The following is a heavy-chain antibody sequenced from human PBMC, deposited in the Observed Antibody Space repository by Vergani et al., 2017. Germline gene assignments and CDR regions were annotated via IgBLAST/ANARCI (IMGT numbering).Heavy chain of an antibody. V-gene: IGHV3-33*01. CDR2: IWYDGSNK. J-gene: IGHJ4*02. D-gene: IGHD4-11*01. CDR3: ARDRLPRGDFDY. Sequence: QVQLVESGGGVVQPGRSLRLSCAASGFTFSSYGMHWVRQAPGKGLEWVAVIWYDGSNKYYADSVKGRFTISRDNSKTTLYLQVNSLRDEDTDVYYCARDRLPRGDFDYWGQGTLVTVSS. CDR1: GFTFSSYG.